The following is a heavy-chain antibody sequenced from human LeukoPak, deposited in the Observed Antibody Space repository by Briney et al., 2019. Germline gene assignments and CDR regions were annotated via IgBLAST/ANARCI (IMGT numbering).Heavy chain of an antibody. Sequence: GGSLRLSCVASGFTFSGYGMHWVRQASGKGLEWVALIWYHGGIQYYADSVKGRFTIARDNFKNTVYLQMNSLRAEDTAVYYCARALWSGPVYYGMDVWGQGTTVTVSS. J-gene: IGHJ6*02. CDR2: IWYHGGIQ. CDR1: GFTFSGYG. CDR3: ARALWSGPVYYGMDV. D-gene: IGHD3-10*01. V-gene: IGHV3-33*01.